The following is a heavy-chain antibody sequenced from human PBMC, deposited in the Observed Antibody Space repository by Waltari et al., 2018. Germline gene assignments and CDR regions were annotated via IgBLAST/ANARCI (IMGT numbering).Heavy chain of an antibody. Sequence: QVQLVQSGAEVKKPGSSVKVSCKTSGGTFGTYAISWVRQAPGQGLGWMGRRAPIFGTADYAQKFQGRGTIIADKSTSTAYMELSSLRPDDTAVYYCASRESSSSDWFDPWGQGTLITVSS. J-gene: IGHJ5*02. V-gene: IGHV1-69*13. CDR2: RAPIFGTA. CDR3: ASRESSSSDWFDP. D-gene: IGHD6-6*01. CDR1: GGTFGTYA.